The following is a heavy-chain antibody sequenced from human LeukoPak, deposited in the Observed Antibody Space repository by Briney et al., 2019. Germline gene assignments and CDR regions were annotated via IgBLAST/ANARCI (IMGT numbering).Heavy chain of an antibody. CDR3: ASSYGGNGFDP. J-gene: IGHJ5*02. CDR1: GYSISSGYY. D-gene: IGHD4-23*01. CDR2: IYYSGST. Sequence: SETLSLTCTVSGYSISSGYYWGWIRQPPGKGLEWIGSIYYSGSTYYNPSLKSRVTISVDTSKNQFSLKLSSVTAADTAVYYCASSYGGNGFDPWGQGTLVTVSS. V-gene: IGHV4-38-2*02.